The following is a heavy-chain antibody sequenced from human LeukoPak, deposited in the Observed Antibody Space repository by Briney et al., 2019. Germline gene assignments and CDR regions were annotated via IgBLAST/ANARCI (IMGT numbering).Heavy chain of an antibody. CDR3: ARGGENY. Sequence: GGSLRLSCAASGFTVSSNYMSWVRQAPGKGLEWVSIIYSGGNTYYTDSVKGRFTISRGNSKNTLYLQMNSLRAEDSAVYYCARGGENYWGQGTLVTVSS. J-gene: IGHJ4*02. D-gene: IGHD3-10*01. CDR1: GFTVSSNY. V-gene: IGHV3-53*01. CDR2: IYSGGNT.